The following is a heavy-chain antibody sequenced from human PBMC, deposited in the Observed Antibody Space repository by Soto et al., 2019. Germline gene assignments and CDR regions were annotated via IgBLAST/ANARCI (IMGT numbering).Heavy chain of an antibody. CDR3: ARQSQLWFGELWVRLGVEYYYYGMDV. D-gene: IGHD3-10*01. Sequence: PSETLSLTCTVSGGSISSSSYYWGWIRQPPGKGLEWIGSIYYSGSTYYNPSLKSRVTISVDTSKNQFSLKLSSVTAADTAVYYCARQSQLWFGELWVRLGVEYYYYGMDVWGQGTTVTVSS. J-gene: IGHJ6*02. CDR1: GGSISSSSYY. V-gene: IGHV4-39*01. CDR2: IYYSGST.